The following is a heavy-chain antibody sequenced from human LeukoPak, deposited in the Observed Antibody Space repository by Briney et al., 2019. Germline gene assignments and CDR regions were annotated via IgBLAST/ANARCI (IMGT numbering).Heavy chain of an antibody. Sequence: GGSLRLSCAASGFTFDDYAMHWVRQAPGKGLEWVSGISWNSGSIGYADSVKGRFTISRDNAKNSLYLQMNSLRAEDTALYYCAKDRDSRAVAGTIFDYWGQGTLVTVSS. CDR2: ISWNSGSI. J-gene: IGHJ4*02. CDR1: GFTFDDYA. D-gene: IGHD6-19*01. V-gene: IGHV3-9*01. CDR3: AKDRDSRAVAGTIFDY.